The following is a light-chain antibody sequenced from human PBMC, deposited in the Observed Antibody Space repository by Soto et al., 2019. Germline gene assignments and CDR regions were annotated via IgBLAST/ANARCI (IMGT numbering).Light chain of an antibody. Sequence: DIQLTQSPSFLSASVGDRVTITCRASQGISSYLAWYQQKPGKAPKLLIYAASTLQSGVPSRFSGSGSGTEFTLTISSLQPEDFATYYCQQLNSYPFTFGGGTKLAIK. J-gene: IGKJ4*01. CDR3: QQLNSYPFT. V-gene: IGKV1-9*01. CDR2: AAS. CDR1: QGISSY.